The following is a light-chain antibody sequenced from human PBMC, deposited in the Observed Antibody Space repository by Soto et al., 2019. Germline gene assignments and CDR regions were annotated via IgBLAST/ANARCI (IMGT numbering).Light chain of an antibody. CDR1: SSDVGGYNY. CDR3: RSYTSSFYV. Sequence: QSALTQPASVSGSPGQSITISCTGTSSDVGGYNYVSWYQQHPGKAPKLMIYDVSNRPSGVSNRCSGSKSGNTASLTISGLQAEDEADYYCRSYTSSFYVFGTGTKLTVL. CDR2: DVS. V-gene: IGLV2-14*01. J-gene: IGLJ1*01.